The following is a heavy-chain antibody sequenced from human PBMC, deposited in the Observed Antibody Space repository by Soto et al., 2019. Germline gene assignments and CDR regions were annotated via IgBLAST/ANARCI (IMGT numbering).Heavy chain of an antibody. V-gene: IGHV3-74*01. CDR1: GFTFSNYW. J-gene: IGHJ6*04. D-gene: IGHD3-10*01. Sequence: EVHLVESGGGLLQPGGSLTLSCTASGFTFSNYWMRWVRQAPGKRLVWVSRTKSDGSGTSYTDSVKGRFTISRDNAYNTLYLQMSNLRAEDTAVYYCARGGFDYGPGRMDVWGKGTTVIVSS. CDR3: ARGGFDYGPGRMDV. CDR2: TKSDGSGT.